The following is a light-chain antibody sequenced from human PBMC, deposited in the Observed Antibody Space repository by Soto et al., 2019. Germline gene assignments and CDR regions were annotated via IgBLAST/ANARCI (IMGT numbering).Light chain of an antibody. Sequence: DIQMTQSPSSLSASIGDRVSIACRASQSISSSLNWYQQKPGKAPKLLIYAASSLQSGVPSRFSGSGSGTDFTLTISSLQPEDFATYYCQQAYSTPRTFGQVTRVEIK. CDR3: QQAYSTPRT. J-gene: IGKJ1*01. CDR2: AAS. CDR1: QSISSS. V-gene: IGKV1-39*01.